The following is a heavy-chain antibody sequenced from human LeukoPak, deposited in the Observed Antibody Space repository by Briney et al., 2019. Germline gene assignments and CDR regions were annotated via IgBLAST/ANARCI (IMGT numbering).Heavy chain of an antibody. CDR2: IYPGDSDT. Sequence: GESLHISSKGSGYSFTSYWIGWVRQMPGKGLEWMGIIYPGDSDTRYSPSFQGQVTISADKSISTAYLQWSSLKASDTAMYYCARISRDGYNAYYYYYMDVWRKGIMVTVSS. J-gene: IGHJ6*03. CDR3: ARISRDGYNAYYYYYMDV. D-gene: IGHD5-24*01. CDR1: GYSFTSYW. V-gene: IGHV5-51*01.